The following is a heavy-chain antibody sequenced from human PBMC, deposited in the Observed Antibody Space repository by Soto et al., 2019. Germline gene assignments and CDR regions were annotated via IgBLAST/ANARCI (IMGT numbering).Heavy chain of an antibody. V-gene: IGHV2-5*02. Sequence: QITLKESGPTLVKPTQTLTLTCTFSGFSLTTDRVGVGWIRQPPGEALEWLAVIYWDDSKTYRPSLESRLTTTNDTSKNQVSLTMTNMDSLDTATYYCAHAYGGRTLYWGQGTLVTVSS. CDR3: AHAYGGRTLY. D-gene: IGHD3-10*01. CDR1: GFSLTTDRVG. J-gene: IGHJ4*02. CDR2: IYWDDSK.